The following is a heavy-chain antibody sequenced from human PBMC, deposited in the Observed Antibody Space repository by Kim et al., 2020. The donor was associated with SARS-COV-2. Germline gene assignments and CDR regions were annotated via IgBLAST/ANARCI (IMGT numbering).Heavy chain of an antibody. Sequence: GSLRLSCVASGFIFSSYAMHWVRQAPGKGLEYVSGIRNNGGSTYYARSVKGRFTISRDNSKNTLYLQMGSLRAEDMAVYYCARDGSGRSMDVWGQGTTV. CDR2: IRNNGGST. J-gene: IGHJ6*02. CDR1: GFIFSSYA. CDR3: ARDGSGRSMDV. D-gene: IGHD3-10*01. V-gene: IGHV3-64*01.